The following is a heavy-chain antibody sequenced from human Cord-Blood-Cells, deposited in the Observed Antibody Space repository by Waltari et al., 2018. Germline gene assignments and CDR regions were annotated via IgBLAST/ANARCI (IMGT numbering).Heavy chain of an antibody. Sequence: QLQLQEAGPGLVKPSETLSPTCTVSGGSISSSSYYWGWSRPPPGKGLVWIGSIYYSGSTYYNPSLKSRVTISVDTSKNQFSLKLSSVTAADTAVYYCARHEDGDYAGYWGQGTLVTVSS. CDR3: ARHEDGDYAGY. CDR1: GGSISSSSYY. J-gene: IGHJ4*02. V-gene: IGHV4-39*01. D-gene: IGHD4-17*01. CDR2: IYYSGST.